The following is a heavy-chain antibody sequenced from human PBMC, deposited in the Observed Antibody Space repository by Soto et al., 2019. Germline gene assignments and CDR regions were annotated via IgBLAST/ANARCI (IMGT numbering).Heavy chain of an antibody. J-gene: IGHJ4*02. D-gene: IGHD5-18*01. CDR3: ARDRGYGLTVFDY. CDR1: GFTFSSYW. Sequence: GGSLRLSCAASGFTFSSYWMSWVRQAPGKGLEWVANIKQDGSEKYYVDSVKGRFTISRDNAKNSLYLQMNSLRAEDTAVYYCARDRGYGLTVFDYWGQGTLVTVSS. V-gene: IGHV3-7*05. CDR2: IKQDGSEK.